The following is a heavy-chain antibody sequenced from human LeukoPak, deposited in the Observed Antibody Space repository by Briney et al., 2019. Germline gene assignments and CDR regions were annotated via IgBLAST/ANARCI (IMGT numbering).Heavy chain of an antibody. CDR3: ARGFVVRYYDSSIYEFYGMDV. D-gene: IGHD3-22*01. V-gene: IGHV1-69*13. J-gene: IGHJ6*02. Sequence: SVKVSCKASGGTFSRHTISWVRQSPGQGLEWMGGITPMFGTSNYAQKFRGRVTITADESTSTAYVELSSLRSEDTAVYYCARGFVVRYYDSSIYEFYGMDVWGQGTTVTVSS. CDR1: GGTFSRHT. CDR2: ITPMFGTS.